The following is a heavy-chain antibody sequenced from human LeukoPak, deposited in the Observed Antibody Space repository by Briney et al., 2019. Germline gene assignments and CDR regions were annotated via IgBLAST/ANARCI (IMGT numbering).Heavy chain of an antibody. Sequence: PGGALRLSSAASGFSPTLYATNWVRPAPGEGRERMFSVARGSHYRPHAESVGGRFAIHRDNAKKTLYLEMNTWRAEDTAVYYCARHTYRAQLIDSWGEGTLVTVSS. V-gene: IGHV3-21*01. D-gene: IGHD5-18*01. J-gene: IGHJ4*02. CDR2: VARGSHYR. CDR3: ARHTYRAQLIDS. CDR1: GFSPTLYA.